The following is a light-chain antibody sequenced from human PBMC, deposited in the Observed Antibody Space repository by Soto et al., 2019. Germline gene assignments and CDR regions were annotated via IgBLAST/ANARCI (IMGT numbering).Light chain of an antibody. CDR3: QQYHNWWT. V-gene: IGKV1-5*03. Sequence: EIQMTQSPSTLSGSVGDRVTITCRASQTISSWLAWYQQKPGKAPKLLIYKASTRVTGIPARFSGSGSGTEFTLTIRSLQSEDFAVYYCQQYHNWWTFAQGTKVDIK. J-gene: IGKJ1*01. CDR2: KAS. CDR1: QTISSW.